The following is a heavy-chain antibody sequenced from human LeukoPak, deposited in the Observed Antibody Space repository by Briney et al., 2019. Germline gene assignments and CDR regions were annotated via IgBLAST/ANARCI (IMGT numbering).Heavy chain of an antibody. D-gene: IGHD3-22*01. CDR3: ARDDYYYDSSGYYYH. Sequence: PSETLSLTCSVSGDSITGYYWGWIRQPPGKGLEWIGNIFYSGSTYYSPSLRSRVTISLDASRNQFSLKLSSVTAADTAVYYCARDDYYYDSSGYYYHWGQGTLVTVSS. V-gene: IGHV4-39*07. CDR1: GDSITGYY. CDR2: IFYSGST. J-gene: IGHJ5*02.